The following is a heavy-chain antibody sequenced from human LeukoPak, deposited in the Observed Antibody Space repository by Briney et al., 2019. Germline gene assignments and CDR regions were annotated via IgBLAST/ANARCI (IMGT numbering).Heavy chain of an antibody. Sequence: SETLSLTCAVYGGSFSGYYWSWIRQPPGKGLEWIGYIYYSGSTNYNPSLKSRVTISVDTSKNQFSLKLSSVTAADTAVYYCARGCSSTSCYSLFDYWGQGTLVTVSS. CDR1: GGSFSGYY. CDR3: ARGCSSTSCYSLFDY. D-gene: IGHD2-2*01. CDR2: IYYSGST. V-gene: IGHV4-59*01. J-gene: IGHJ4*02.